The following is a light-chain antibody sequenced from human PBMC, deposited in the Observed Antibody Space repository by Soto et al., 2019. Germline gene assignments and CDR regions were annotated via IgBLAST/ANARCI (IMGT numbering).Light chain of an antibody. V-gene: IGLV2-14*01. Sequence: QSVLTQPASVSGSPGQSITISCTGTSSDVGGYNYVSWYQQHPGKAPKLLIYEVRNRPSGVSSRFSGSKSGNTASLTISGLQAEDEADYYCYSYTGSSTPVVFGGGTKVTVL. CDR1: SSDVGGYNY. J-gene: IGLJ2*01. CDR2: EVR. CDR3: YSYTGSSTPVV.